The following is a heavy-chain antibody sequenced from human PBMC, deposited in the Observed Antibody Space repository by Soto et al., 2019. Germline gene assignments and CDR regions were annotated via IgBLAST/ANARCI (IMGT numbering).Heavy chain of an antibody. CDR2: IYSGGST. V-gene: IGHV3-53*01. D-gene: IGHD3-22*01. J-gene: IGHJ1*01. Sequence: GGSLRLSCAASGFTVSSNYMSWVRQAPGKGLEWVSVIYSGGSTYYADSVKGRFTISRDNSKNTLYLQMNSLSAEDTAVYYCPRDSVESGYPEYFQHWGQGTLVTVSS. CDR3: PRDSVESGYPEYFQH. CDR1: GFTVSSNY.